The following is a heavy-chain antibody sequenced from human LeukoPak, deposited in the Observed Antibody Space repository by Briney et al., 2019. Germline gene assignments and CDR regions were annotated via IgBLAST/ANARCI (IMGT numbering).Heavy chain of an antibody. Sequence: GRSLRLSCAASGFTFSSYSMNWVRQAPGKGLEWVSSISSSSSYIYYADSVKGRFTISRDNAKNSLYLQMNSLRAEDTAVYYCATRGDSNCYYPYYFDYWGQGTLVTVSS. D-gene: IGHD3-22*01. CDR1: GFTFSSYS. CDR2: ISSSSSYI. V-gene: IGHV3-21*01. J-gene: IGHJ4*02. CDR3: ATRGDSNCYYPYYFDY.